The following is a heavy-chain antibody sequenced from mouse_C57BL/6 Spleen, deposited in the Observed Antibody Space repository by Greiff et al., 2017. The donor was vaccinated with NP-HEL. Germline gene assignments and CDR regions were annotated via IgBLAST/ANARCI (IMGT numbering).Heavy chain of an antibody. CDR3: AIYGSSSYAMDY. Sequence: VQLQQPGAELVKPGASVKLSCKASGYTFTSYWMQCVKQRPGQGLEWIGEIDPSDSYTNYNQKFKGKATLTVDTSSSTAYMQLSSLTSEDSAVYYCAIYGSSSYAMDYWGQGTSVTVSS. D-gene: IGHD1-1*01. CDR2: IDPSDSYT. V-gene: IGHV1-50*01. J-gene: IGHJ4*01. CDR1: GYTFTSYW.